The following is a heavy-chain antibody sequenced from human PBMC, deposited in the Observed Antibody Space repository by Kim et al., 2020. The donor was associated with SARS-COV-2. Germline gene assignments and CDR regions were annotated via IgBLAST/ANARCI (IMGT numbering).Heavy chain of an antibody. J-gene: IGHJ6*01. D-gene: IGHD2-2*01. CDR3: ARDTACSSTSCYQYDYDGTVV. V-gene: IGHV3-48*02. CDR1: GFTFSSYS. Sequence: GGSLRLSCAASGFTFSSYSMNWVRQAPGKGLEWVSYISGSSSTIYYADSVKGRFTISRDNAKNSLYLQMNSLRDEDTAVYYCARDTACSSTSCYQYDYDGTVVSGHGTTVTPSS. CDR2: ISGSSSTI.